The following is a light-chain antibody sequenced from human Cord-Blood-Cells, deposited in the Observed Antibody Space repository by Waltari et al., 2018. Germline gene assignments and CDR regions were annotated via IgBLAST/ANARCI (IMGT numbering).Light chain of an antibody. CDR1: QSVSSSY. CDR3: QQYGSSPYS. V-gene: IGKV3-20*01. J-gene: IGKJ2*03. Sequence: EIVLTQSPGTLYLYPGERATLSCRASQSVSSSYLAWYQQKPGQAPRLLIYGASSRATGIPDRFSGRGSGADFTLTISRLEPEDFAVYYCQQYGSSPYSFGQGTKLEIK. CDR2: GAS.